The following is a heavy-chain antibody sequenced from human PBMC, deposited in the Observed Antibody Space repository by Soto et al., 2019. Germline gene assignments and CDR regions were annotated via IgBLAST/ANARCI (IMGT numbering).Heavy chain of an antibody. Sequence: QLQLQESGPGQVKSSETLSLTCSVSGDSISNSRFYWAWIRQPPGEGLEWIGSIYHTGNAYYNPSLKGRVTISVDTSQNQFSLKLTSVTAADAALYYCARDFFDSSDYTTNWFDPWGQGTLVTVSS. D-gene: IGHD3-22*01. V-gene: IGHV4-39*01. J-gene: IGHJ5*02. CDR2: IYHTGNA. CDR1: GDSISNSRFY. CDR3: ARDFFDSSDYTTNWFDP.